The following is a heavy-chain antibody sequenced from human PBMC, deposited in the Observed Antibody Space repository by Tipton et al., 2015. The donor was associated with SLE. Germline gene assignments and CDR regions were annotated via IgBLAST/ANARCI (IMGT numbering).Heavy chain of an antibody. CDR1: GFTFNTYS. J-gene: IGHJ4*02. CDR2: ITGSSSTI. CDR3: AREHLGSKYQLLYFGY. V-gene: IGHV3-48*01. D-gene: IGHD2-2*01. Sequence: SLRLSCVASGFTFNTYSMNWVRQAPGKGLEWVAYITGSSSTIYYADSVRGRFTISRDNAKNSLYLQMNSLRAEDTAVYFCAREHLGSKYQLLYFGYWGQGTLVTVSS.